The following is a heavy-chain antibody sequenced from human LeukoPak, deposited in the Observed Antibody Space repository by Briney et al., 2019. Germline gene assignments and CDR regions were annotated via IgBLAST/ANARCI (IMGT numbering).Heavy chain of an antibody. CDR3: AKASYYDFWSGYFRDAFDI. D-gene: IGHD3-3*01. Sequence: GGSLRLSCAASGFTFSSYGLSWVRQAPGKGLEWVSAISGSGANTYYADSVKGRLTISRDNSKNTLYLQMNSLRAEDTAVYYCAKASYYDFWSGYFRDAFDIWGQGTMVTVSS. J-gene: IGHJ3*02. V-gene: IGHV3-23*01. CDR1: GFTFSSYG. CDR2: ISGSGANT.